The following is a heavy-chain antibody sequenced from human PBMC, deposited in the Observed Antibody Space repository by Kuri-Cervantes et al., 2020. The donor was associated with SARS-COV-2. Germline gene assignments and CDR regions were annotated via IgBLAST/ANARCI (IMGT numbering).Heavy chain of an antibody. D-gene: IGHD6-19*01. J-gene: IGHJ6*02. CDR1: GGSFSGYY. V-gene: IGHV4-34*01. CDR3: ARDWSSGWYSPFDYYYGMDV. CDR2: INHSGST. Sequence: SETLSLTCAVYGGSFSGYYWSWIRQPPGKGLEWIGEINHSGSTNYNPSLKSRVTISVDTSKNQFSLQLDSVTPEDTAVYYCARDWSSGWYSPFDYYYGMDVWGQGTTVTVSS.